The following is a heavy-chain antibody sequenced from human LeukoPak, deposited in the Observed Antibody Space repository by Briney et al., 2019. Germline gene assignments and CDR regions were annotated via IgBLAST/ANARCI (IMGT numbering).Heavy chain of an antibody. CDR3: ASRSGNYFDY. V-gene: IGHV5-51*01. J-gene: IGHJ4*02. Sequence: GESLKISCNVSGDTFTTYWIAWVRQMPGKGLEWMGIIYPGDSDAKYNPSFQGQVTFSADKSISTAYLQWSSLKASDTAMYYCASRSGNYFDYWGQGTLVTVSS. CDR1: GDTFTTYW. D-gene: IGHD3-10*01. CDR2: IYPGDSDA.